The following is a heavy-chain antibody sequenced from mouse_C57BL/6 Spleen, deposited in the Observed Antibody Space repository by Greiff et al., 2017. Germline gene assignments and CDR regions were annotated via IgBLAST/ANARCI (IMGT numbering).Heavy chain of an antibody. Sequence: VQLQQPGAELVKPGASVKLSCKASGYTFTSYWMQWVKQRPGQGLEWIGEIDPSDSYTNYNQKFKGKATLTVDTSSSTAYMQLSSLTSEDSAVYYCARVLTTGPGGAMDYWGQGTSVTVSS. V-gene: IGHV1-50*01. CDR1: GYTFTSYW. CDR3: ARVLTTGPGGAMDY. J-gene: IGHJ4*01. D-gene: IGHD4-1*01. CDR2: IDPSDSYT.